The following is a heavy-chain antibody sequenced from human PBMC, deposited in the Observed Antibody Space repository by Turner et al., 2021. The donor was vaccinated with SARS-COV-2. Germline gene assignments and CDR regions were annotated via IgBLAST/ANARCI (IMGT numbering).Heavy chain of an antibody. CDR3: ATSNTIFGVVTNYYYYYGMDV. Sequence: QVQLVQSGAEVKKPGASVKVSCKVSGYTLTELSMHWVRQAPGKGLEWMGGFDPEDGETIYAQKFQGRVTMTEDTSTDTAYIELSSLRSEDTAVYYCATSNTIFGVVTNYYYYYGMDVWGQGTTVTVSS. CDR1: GYTLTELS. D-gene: IGHD3-3*01. J-gene: IGHJ6*02. V-gene: IGHV1-24*01. CDR2: FDPEDGET.